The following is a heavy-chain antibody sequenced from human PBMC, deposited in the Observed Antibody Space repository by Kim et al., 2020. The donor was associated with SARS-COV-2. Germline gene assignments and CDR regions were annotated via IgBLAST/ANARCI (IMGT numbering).Heavy chain of an antibody. CDR3: ARDSGYGAYDY. CDR2: IKQDGGEK. V-gene: IGHV3-7*03. D-gene: IGHD3-10*01. J-gene: IGHJ4*02. CDR1: GFNFEFYW. Sequence: GGSLRLSCAASGFNFEFYWMSWVRQAPGKGLEWVASIKQDGGEKFYVDSVKGRFTISRDNAKNSLYLQMNSLRAKDTAVYYCARDSGYGAYDYWGQGTLVTASS.